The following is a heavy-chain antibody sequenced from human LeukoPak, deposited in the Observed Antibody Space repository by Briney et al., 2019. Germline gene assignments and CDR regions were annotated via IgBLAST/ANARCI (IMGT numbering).Heavy chain of an antibody. CDR1: GGSFSGYY. Sequence: SETLSLTCAVCGGSFSGYYWSWIRQPPGKGLEWIGEINHSGSTNYNPSLKSRVTISVDTSKNQFSLKLSSVTAADTAVYYCAGSGYDFDYWGQGTLVTVSS. V-gene: IGHV4-34*01. J-gene: IGHJ4*02. CDR2: INHSGST. CDR3: AGSGYDFDY. D-gene: IGHD5-12*01.